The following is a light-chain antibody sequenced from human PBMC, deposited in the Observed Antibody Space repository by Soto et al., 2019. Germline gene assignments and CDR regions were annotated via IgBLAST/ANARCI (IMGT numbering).Light chain of an antibody. CDR3: QHYGSSPPYT. J-gene: IGKJ2*01. CDR2: GAS. CDR1: QSVSSSY. V-gene: IGKV3-20*01. Sequence: EIVLTQSPGTLSLSPGERATLSCRASQSVSSSYLAWYQQKPGQAPRLLIYGASSRATGIPDRFSGSGSGTDFTLTISRLEPEDFPVYDYQHYGSSPPYTFGQGTKLEIK.